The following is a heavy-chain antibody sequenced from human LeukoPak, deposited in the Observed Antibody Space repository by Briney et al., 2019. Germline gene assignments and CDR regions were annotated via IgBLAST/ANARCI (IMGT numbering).Heavy chain of an antibody. CDR3: TRSTPYISN. CDR1: GGSISSYY. J-gene: IGHJ4*02. CDR2: IYYSGST. Sequence: PETLSLTCTVSGGSISSYYWSWIRQPPGKGLEWIGYIYYSGSTNYNPSLKSRVTISVDTSKNQFSLKLSSVTAADTAVYYCTRSTPYISNWGQGTLVTVSS. V-gene: IGHV4-59*01.